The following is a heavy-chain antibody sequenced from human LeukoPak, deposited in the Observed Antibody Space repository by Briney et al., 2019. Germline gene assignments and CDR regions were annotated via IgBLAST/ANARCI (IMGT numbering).Heavy chain of an antibody. D-gene: IGHD1-26*01. CDR1: GFTFSSYE. J-gene: IGHJ4*02. V-gene: IGHV3-48*03. CDR2: ISSSSSTI. Sequence: GGSLRLSCAASGFTFSSYEMNWVRQAPGKGLEWVSYISSSSSTIYYADSVKGRFTISRDNAKNSLYLQMNSLRVEDTAVYYCAAYRGAHHKTFDYWGRGTLVTVSS. CDR3: AAYRGAHHKTFDY.